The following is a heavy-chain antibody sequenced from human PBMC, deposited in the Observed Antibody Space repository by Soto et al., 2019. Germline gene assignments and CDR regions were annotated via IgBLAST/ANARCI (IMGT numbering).Heavy chain of an antibody. CDR1: GGSISSYY. CDR2: IYYSGST. J-gene: IGHJ4*02. V-gene: IGHV4-59*12. Sequence: SETLSLTCTVSGGSISSYYWSWIRQPPGKGLEWIGYIYYSGSTNYNPSLKSRVTISVDTSKNQFSLKLSSVTAADTAVYYCARVEEGGSYYFDYWGQGTLVTVSS. CDR3: ARVEEGGSYYFDY.